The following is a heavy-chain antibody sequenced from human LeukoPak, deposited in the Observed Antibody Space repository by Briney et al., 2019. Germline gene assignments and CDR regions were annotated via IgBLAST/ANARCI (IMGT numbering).Heavy chain of an antibody. D-gene: IGHD6-6*01. Sequence: GASVRVSCEASGFTFNSYGISWGRQAPGQGLEWMGWISVYNGNRRYAQNFEGRVTLTTDRCTSTAYMALRRLRTDDTAMYFCARDGRFEYSHFYHCDCCDQGTRVTVSS. J-gene: IGHJ4*02. CDR2: ISVYNGNR. CDR3: ARDGRFEYSHFYHCDC. V-gene: IGHV1-18*01. CDR1: GFTFNSYG.